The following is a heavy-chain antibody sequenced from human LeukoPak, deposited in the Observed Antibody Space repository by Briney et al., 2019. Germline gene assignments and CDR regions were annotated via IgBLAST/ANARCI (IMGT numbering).Heavy chain of an antibody. CDR3: AREDYSLGYYYYYMDV. CDR2: ISGSGSTI. D-gene: IGHD3-16*01. Sequence: GGSLRLSCAASGFSLSSYEMNWVRQAPGKGLEWISYISGSGSTIYYADSVKGRFTISRDNAKNSLYLQMNSLRPDDMATYYCAREDYSLGYYYYYMDVWGEGTTVTVSS. CDR1: GFSLSSYE. V-gene: IGHV3-48*03. J-gene: IGHJ6*03.